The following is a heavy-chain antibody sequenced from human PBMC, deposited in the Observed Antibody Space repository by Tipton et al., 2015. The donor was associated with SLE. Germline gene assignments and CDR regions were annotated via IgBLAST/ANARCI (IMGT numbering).Heavy chain of an antibody. CDR2: IWCNGSNK. D-gene: IGHD3-16*01. CDR3: ARGRGGEFLDY. CDR1: GFTFSTSA. Sequence: SLRLSCAASGFTFSTSAMHWVRQAPGKGLEWVAVIWCNGSNKFYADSVKGRFTISRNNPKNTVSLQMNSLRVEDTAVYFCARGRGGEFLDYWGQGTLVTVSS. J-gene: IGHJ4*02. V-gene: IGHV3-33*01.